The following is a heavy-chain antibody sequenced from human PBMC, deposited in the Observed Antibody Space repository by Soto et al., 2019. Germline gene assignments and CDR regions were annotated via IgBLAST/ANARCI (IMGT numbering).Heavy chain of an antibody. D-gene: IGHD4-17*01. V-gene: IGHV1-46*01. CDR2: INTSGGIT. J-gene: IGHJ4*02. CDR1: GYTFTSYY. Sequence: QVQLVQSGAEVKKPGASVKVSCKASGYTFTSYYIHWVRQAPGQGLEWMGVINTSGGITRYAQKFQGRVTMTRDTSTSTVYMELSSLRSEDTAVYYCARDEAYGDYVLDYWGQGTRVTVSS. CDR3: ARDEAYGDYVLDY.